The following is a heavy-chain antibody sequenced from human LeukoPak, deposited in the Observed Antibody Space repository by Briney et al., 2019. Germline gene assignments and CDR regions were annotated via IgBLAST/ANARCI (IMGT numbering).Heavy chain of an antibody. CDR3: ARGSYSYGNAFDY. J-gene: IGHJ4*02. CDR1: GGSISSYY. Sequence: SETLSLTCTVSGGSISSYYWSWIRQPPGKGLEWIGYIHYSGSTNYDPSLKSRVTISVDTSKNQFSLNLSSLTAADTAVYFCARGSYSYGNAFDYWGQGTLVTVSS. CDR2: IHYSGST. V-gene: IGHV4-59*01. D-gene: IGHD5-18*01.